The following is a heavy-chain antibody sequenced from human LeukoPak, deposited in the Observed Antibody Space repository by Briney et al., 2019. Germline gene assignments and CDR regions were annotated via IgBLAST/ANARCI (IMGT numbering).Heavy chain of an antibody. J-gene: IGHJ3*02. CDR2: ISGSGGST. CDR1: GFTFSSYA. V-gene: IGHV3-23*01. D-gene: IGHD6-19*01. CDR3: ARPRRSGWYGAFDI. Sequence: GGSLRLSCAASGFTFSSYAMSWVRQAPGKGLEWVSAISGSGGSTYYADSVKGRFTISRDNSKNTLYLQMNSLRAEDTAVYYCARPRRSGWYGAFDIWGQGTIVTVSA.